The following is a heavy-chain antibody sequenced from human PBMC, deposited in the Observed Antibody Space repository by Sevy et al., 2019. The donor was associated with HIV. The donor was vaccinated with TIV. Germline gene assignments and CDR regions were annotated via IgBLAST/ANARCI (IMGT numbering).Heavy chain of an antibody. CDR3: AKDFSYGGNSWNFDF. CDR1: GFIFSKFA. Sequence: GGSLRLSCAASGFIFSKFALSWVRQAPGRGLEWVSAVSGNDGSTNYAASVKGRFTISRDISENMLYLQMNSLGAEDTAVYYGAKDFSYGGNSWNFDFWGQGTLVTVSS. CDR2: VSGNDGST. J-gene: IGHJ4*02. D-gene: IGHD4-17*01. V-gene: IGHV3-23*01.